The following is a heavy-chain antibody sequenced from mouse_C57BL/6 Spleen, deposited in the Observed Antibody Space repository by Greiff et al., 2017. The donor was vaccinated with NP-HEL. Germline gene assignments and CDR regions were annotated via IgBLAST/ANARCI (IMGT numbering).Heavy chain of an antibody. CDR1: GFSLTSYG. CDR2: IWSGGST. D-gene: IGHD4-1*01. Sequence: VHLVESGPGLVQPSQSLSITCTVSGFSLTSYGVHWVRQSPGKGLEWLGVIWSGGSTDYNAAFISRLSISKDNSKSQVFFKMNSLQADDTAIYYCARVNWDWYFDVWGTGTTVTVSS. V-gene: IGHV2-2*01. CDR3: ARVNWDWYFDV. J-gene: IGHJ1*03.